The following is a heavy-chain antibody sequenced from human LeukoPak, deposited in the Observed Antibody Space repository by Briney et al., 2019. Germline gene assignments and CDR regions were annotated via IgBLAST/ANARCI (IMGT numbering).Heavy chain of an antibody. CDR1: GDSISTYY. CDR2: IYFSGAT. Sequence: SETLSLTCTVSGDSISTYYWSWIRQPPGKRLEWIGYIYFSGATNYNPSLKSRVTISVDTSKNQFSLRLSSVTAADTAVYYCARHGPLYDIWSAQFYFDYWGQGTLVTVSS. V-gene: IGHV4-59*08. CDR3: ARHGPLYDIWSAQFYFDY. J-gene: IGHJ4*02. D-gene: IGHD3-3*01.